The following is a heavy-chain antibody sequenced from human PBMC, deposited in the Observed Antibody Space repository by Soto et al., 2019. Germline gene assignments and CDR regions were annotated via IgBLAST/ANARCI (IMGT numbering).Heavy chain of an antibody. CDR2: INAGNGNT. V-gene: IGHV1-3*01. Sequence: ASVKVSFKASGYTFTRYAMHWVRQDPGQRLEWMGWINAGNGNTKYSQKFQGRVTITRDTSASTAYMELSSLRSEDTAVYYCASSNIVAAPYGMDVWGQGTTVTVSS. CDR3: ASSNIVAAPYGMDV. D-gene: IGHD6-13*01. CDR1: GYTFTRYA. J-gene: IGHJ6*02.